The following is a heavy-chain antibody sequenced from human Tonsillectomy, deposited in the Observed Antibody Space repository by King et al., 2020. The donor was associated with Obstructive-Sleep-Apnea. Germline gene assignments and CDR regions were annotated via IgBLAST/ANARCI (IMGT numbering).Heavy chain of an antibody. Sequence: VQLVESGGGVVQPGRSLRLSCAASGFTFSSYGMHWVRQAPGKGLEWVAVISYDGSNKYYADSVKGRITISRDNTKNTLYLQMNSLRAEDTAVYYWSRDGGRWQQWLVTYDYGMDVWGPGTTVTVSS. CDR3: SRDGGRWQQWLVTYDYGMDV. V-gene: IGHV3-30*03. D-gene: IGHD6-19*01. CDR1: GFTFSSYG. CDR2: ISYDGSNK. J-gene: IGHJ6*02.